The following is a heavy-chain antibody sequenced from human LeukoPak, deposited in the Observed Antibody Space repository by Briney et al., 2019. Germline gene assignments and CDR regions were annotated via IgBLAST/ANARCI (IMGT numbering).Heavy chain of an antibody. D-gene: IGHD5-12*01. CDR2: ISGSGGST. J-gene: IGHJ4*02. Sequence: GGSLRLSCAASGFTFSSYAMSWVRQAPGKGLEWVSVISGSGGSTYYADSVKGRFTISRDNSKNTLYLQMNSLRTEDTAVYYCAKNLQIVATTLDYWGQGTLVTVSS. CDR1: GFTFSSYA. V-gene: IGHV3-23*01. CDR3: AKNLQIVATTLDY.